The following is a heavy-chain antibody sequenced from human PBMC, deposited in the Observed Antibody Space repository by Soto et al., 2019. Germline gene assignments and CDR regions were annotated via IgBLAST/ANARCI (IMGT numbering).Heavy chain of an antibody. Sequence: EVQLVESGGGLVQPGGSLRLSCAASGIIFTNYWMHWIRQAPGKGLVWVSRIDNDGSGTSYADSVKGRFTISRDKAKNTVYLQMNSGRAEYTAVYYCTTVVEYWGQGTLFIVSS. CDR2: IDNDGSGT. CDR3: TTVVEY. CDR1: GIIFTNYW. V-gene: IGHV3-74*01. J-gene: IGHJ4*02.